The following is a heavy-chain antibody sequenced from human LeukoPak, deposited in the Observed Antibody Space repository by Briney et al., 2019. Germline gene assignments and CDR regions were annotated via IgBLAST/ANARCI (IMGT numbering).Heavy chain of an antibody. Sequence: SETLSLTCTVFGGSISSYYWSWIRQPPGKGLEWIGYIYYSGSTNYNPSLKSRVTISVDTSKNQFSLKLSSVTAADTAVYYCARDKLGYCSSTSCCRGFDPWGQGTLVTVSS. J-gene: IGHJ5*02. CDR2: IYYSGST. CDR3: ARDKLGYCSSTSCCRGFDP. V-gene: IGHV4-59*01. CDR1: GGSISSYY. D-gene: IGHD2-2*01.